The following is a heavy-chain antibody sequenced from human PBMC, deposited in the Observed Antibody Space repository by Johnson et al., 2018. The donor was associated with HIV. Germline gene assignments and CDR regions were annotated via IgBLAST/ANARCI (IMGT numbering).Heavy chain of an antibody. CDR2: INWNGRST. Sequence: VQLVESGGSVVRPGGSLRLSCATSGFTFEDYGMSWVRQVPGKGLEWISGINWNGRSTGYADSVKGRFTISRDNSKNTLYLQMNSLRVDDTAVYYCARASGFDMWGQGTMVTVSS. CDR1: GFTFEDYG. CDR3: ARASGFDM. D-gene: IGHD1-26*01. J-gene: IGHJ3*02. V-gene: IGHV3-20*04.